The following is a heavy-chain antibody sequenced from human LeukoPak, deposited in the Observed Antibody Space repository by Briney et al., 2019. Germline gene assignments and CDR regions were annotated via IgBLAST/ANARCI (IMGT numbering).Heavy chain of an antibody. Sequence: SETLSLTCTVSAASIGSDNYYWNWIRQPAGRGLEWIGRFYAGDTKYNPSLNNRATVSVDTSKNQFSLTLSSVTAADTATYYCARGVFMTSGRYFYYMDLWGTGTTVTVSS. CDR3: ARGVFMTSGRYFYYMDL. J-gene: IGHJ6*03. V-gene: IGHV4-61*02. CDR1: AASIGSDNYY. D-gene: IGHD2-21*01. CDR2: FYAGDT.